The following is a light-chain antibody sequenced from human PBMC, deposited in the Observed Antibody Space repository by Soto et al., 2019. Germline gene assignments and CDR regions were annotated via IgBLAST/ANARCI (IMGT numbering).Light chain of an antibody. Sequence: EIVLTQSPATLSLSPGERATLSSRASQSVSTYLAWYQQKPGQAPRLLIFDASNRATGIPARFSGSGSGTDFTLTISSLEPDDFAVYYCQHRSNWPPWTFGQGTKVEIK. CDR3: QHRSNWPPWT. V-gene: IGKV3-11*01. J-gene: IGKJ1*01. CDR2: DAS. CDR1: QSVSTY.